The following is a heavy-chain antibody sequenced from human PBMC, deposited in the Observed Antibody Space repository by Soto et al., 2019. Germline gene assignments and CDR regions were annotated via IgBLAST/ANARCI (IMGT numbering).Heavy chain of an antibody. V-gene: IGHV1-2*02. CDR3: ATQTRTVPNFADH. Sequence: QVQLVQSGAEVKKTGASVMVSCKTSGYTFTDFYINWVRQAPGQELEWVGWINPDTGGTKPSQRFQGRVTLTRDTSITTAYMELTRLTSEDTAVYFCATQTRTVPNFADHWGQGTLVTVSS. J-gene: IGHJ4*02. CDR1: GYTFTDFY. D-gene: IGHD1-1*01. CDR2: INPDTGGT.